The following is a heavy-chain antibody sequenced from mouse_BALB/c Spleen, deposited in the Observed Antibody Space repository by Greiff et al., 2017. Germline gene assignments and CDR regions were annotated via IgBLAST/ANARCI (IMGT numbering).Heavy chain of an antibody. J-gene: IGHJ3*01. Sequence: EVQLQQSGAELVKPGASVKLSCTASGFNIKDTYMHWVKQRPEQGLEWIGRIDPANGNTKYDPKFQGKATITADTSSNTAYLQLSSLTSEDTAVYYCGPHYGSSSAYWGQGTLVTVSA. V-gene: IGHV14-3*02. CDR2: IDPANGNT. D-gene: IGHD1-1*01. CDR1: GFNIKDTY. CDR3: GPHYGSSSAY.